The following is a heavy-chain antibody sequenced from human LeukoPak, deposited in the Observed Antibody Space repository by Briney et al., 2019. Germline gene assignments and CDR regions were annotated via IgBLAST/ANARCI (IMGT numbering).Heavy chain of an antibody. J-gene: IGHJ4*02. CDR3: ARVGSGGDWSDY. Sequence: GGSLRLSCAASGFTFSSHSMPWVRQTPARGLEWLFYISTGGSAVHSAESVRDRFTFSRDNAKSSLYLQMNSLRVEDTGIYYCARVGSGGDWSDYWGRGTRVTVSS. CDR1: GFTFSSHS. D-gene: IGHD2-21*02. CDR2: ISTGGSAV. V-gene: IGHV3-48*01.